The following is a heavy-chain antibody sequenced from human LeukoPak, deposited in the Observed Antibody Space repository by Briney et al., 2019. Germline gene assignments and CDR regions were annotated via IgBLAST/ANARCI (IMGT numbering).Heavy chain of an antibody. CDR1: GGSISGYY. Sequence: SETLSLTCTVSGGSISGYYWTWIRQPPGKGLEWIGYIYYTGSTNYNPSLKSRVTISVDTPKNQFSLNLSSVTAADTALYYCARFDRDGCNLDYWGQGTLVTVSS. D-gene: IGHD5-24*01. J-gene: IGHJ4*02. V-gene: IGHV4-59*01. CDR2: IYYTGST. CDR3: ARFDRDGCNLDY.